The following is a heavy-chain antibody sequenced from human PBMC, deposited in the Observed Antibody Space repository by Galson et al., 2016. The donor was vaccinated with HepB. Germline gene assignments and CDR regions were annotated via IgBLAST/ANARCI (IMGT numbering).Heavy chain of an antibody. J-gene: IGHJ4*02. CDR1: GYTFSSFT. CDR3: ARRAGIHGLDY. CDR2: ISTYNGNT. Sequence: SVKVSCKASGYTFSSFTISWVRQAPGQGLEWMGWISTYNGNTNYAQKLQGRVTMTTDTSTGTAYMELRSLRSDDTAVYYCARRAGIHGLDYWGQGTLVTVSS. D-gene: IGHD1-14*01. V-gene: IGHV1-18*01.